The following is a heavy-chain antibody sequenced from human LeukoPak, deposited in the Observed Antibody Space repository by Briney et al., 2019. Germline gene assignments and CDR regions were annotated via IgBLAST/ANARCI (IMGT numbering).Heavy chain of an antibody. D-gene: IGHD2-2*01. CDR2: INHSGST. CDR1: GGSFSGYY. CDR3: ARGGGRYCSSTSCYVGY. J-gene: IGHJ4*02. Sequence: PSETLSLTCAVYGGSFSGYYWSWIRQPPGKGLEWIGEINHSGSTNYNPSLKSRVTISVDTSKNQFSLKLSSVTAADTAVYYCARGGGRYCSSTSCYVGYWGQGTLVTVPS. V-gene: IGHV4-34*01.